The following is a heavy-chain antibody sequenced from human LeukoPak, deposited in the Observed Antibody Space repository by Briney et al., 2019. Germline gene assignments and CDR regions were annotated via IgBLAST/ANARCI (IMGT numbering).Heavy chain of an antibody. V-gene: IGHV3-30*02. Sequence: GGSLRLSCAASGFTFSSYGMHWVRQAPGKGLEWVAFIRYDGSNKYYADSVKGRFTISRDNSKNTLYLHVNSLRPEDTAVYYCAKGLLGSYDSSGYYFGGGQGTLVTVSS. CDR1: GFTFSSYG. J-gene: IGHJ4*02. CDR2: IRYDGSNK. D-gene: IGHD3-22*01. CDR3: AKGLLGSYDSSGYYFG.